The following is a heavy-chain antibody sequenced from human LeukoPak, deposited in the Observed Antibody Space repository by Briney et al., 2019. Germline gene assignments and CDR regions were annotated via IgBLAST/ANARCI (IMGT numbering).Heavy chain of an antibody. Sequence: GGSLRLSCAASGFTLSNYDMNWVRQATGKGLEWVSSISTSSRYIYYKDSVRGRFTISRDDAKNSLYLEMNSLRAEDTAVYYCARADCSSSTCYLRRSWFDPWGQGTLVTVSS. V-gene: IGHV3-21*01. CDR3: ARADCSSSTCYLRRSWFDP. CDR1: GFTLSNYD. CDR2: ISTSSRYI. J-gene: IGHJ5*02. D-gene: IGHD2-2*01.